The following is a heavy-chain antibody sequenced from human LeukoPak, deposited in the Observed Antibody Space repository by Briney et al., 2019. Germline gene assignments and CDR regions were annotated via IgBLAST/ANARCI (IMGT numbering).Heavy chain of an antibody. D-gene: IGHD6-13*01. CDR2: MNPNSGNT. CDR1: GYTFTSYD. CDR3: ARAGYSSSWFDY. V-gene: IGHV1-8*03. Sequence: ASAKVSCKASGYTFTSYDINRVRQATGQGLEWMGWMNPNSGNTGYAQKFQGRVTITRNTSISTAYMELSSLRSEDTAVYYCARAGYSSSWFDYWGQGTLVTVSS. J-gene: IGHJ4*02.